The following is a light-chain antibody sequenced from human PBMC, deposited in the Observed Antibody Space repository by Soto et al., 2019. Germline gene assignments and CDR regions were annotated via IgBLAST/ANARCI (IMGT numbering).Light chain of an antibody. J-gene: IGKJ4*01. V-gene: IGKV3-20*01. CDR3: QQYCSSALP. CDR2: GTS. CDR1: QSVSSSY. Sequence: EIVLTQSPGTLSLSPGERATLSCRASQSVSSSYLVWYQPRPGQPPRLLIYGTSNRDAGIPDRFTGPGSGTDFHLTIYRRGPAYAAVYYCQQYCSSALPFGGGTKVEIK.